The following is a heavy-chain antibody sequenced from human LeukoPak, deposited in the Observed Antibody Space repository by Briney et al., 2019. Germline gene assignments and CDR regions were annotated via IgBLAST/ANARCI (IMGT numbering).Heavy chain of an antibody. CDR2: IYPGDSDT. Sequence: WIRQHPGKGLEWMGIIYPGDSDTRYSPSFQGQVTISADKSISTAYLQWSSLKASDTAMYYCARHLLPPYDSSGNPLGYWGQGTLVTVSS. V-gene: IGHV5-51*01. J-gene: IGHJ4*02. CDR3: ARHLLPPYDSSGNPLGY. D-gene: IGHD3-22*01.